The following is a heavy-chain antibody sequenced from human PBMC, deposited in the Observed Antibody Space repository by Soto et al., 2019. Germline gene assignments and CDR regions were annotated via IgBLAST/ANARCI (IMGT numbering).Heavy chain of an antibody. J-gene: IGHJ6*03. V-gene: IGHV3-48*01. D-gene: IGHD2-2*01. Sequence: GGSLRLSCAASGFTFSSYSMNWVRQAPGKGLEWVSYISSSSSTIYYADSVKGRFTISRDNAKNSLYLQMNSLRAEDTAVYYCARTGYCSSTSCYLGYYMDVWGKGTTVTVSS. CDR2: ISSSSSTI. CDR3: ARTGYCSSTSCYLGYYMDV. CDR1: GFTFSSYS.